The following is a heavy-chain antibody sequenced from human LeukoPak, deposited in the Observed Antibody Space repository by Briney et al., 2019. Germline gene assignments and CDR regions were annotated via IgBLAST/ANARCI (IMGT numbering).Heavy chain of an antibody. CDR1: GFTLDDYA. Sequence: GGSLRLSCAASGFTLDDYAMHWVRQAPGKGLEWVSGISWNSGSIGYADSVKGRFTISRDNAKNSLYLQMNSLRAEDMALYYCAKSNGYSYGYYYMDVWGKGTTVTVSS. CDR3: AKSNGYSYGYYYMDV. V-gene: IGHV3-9*03. CDR2: ISWNSGSI. D-gene: IGHD5-18*01. J-gene: IGHJ6*03.